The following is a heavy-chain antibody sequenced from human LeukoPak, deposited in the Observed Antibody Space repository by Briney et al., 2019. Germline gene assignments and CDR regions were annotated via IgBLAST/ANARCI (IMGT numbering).Heavy chain of an antibody. CDR3: ARGRDYYDSSGYEH. V-gene: IGHV4-59*08. D-gene: IGHD3-22*01. CDR2: IYYTGST. CDR1: GGSISSYY. J-gene: IGHJ4*02. Sequence: SETLSLTCTLSGGSISSYYWSWIRQSPGKGLEWIGYIYYTGSTNYNPSLKSRVTISADTSKYQFSLKLSSVTAADTAVYYCARGRDYYDSSGYEHWGQGTLVTVSS.